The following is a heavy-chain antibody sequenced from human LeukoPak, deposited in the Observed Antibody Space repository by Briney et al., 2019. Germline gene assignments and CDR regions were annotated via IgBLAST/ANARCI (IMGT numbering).Heavy chain of an antibody. V-gene: IGHV1-2*02. Sequence: ASVKVSCTASRYTFTGYYMDWVRQAPAQGLQWMGWINPNSGGTDYAQKFQGRVTMTRDTSISIAYMELSRLRSDDTAVYYCARKLVVVGAHYGMDVWGQGTTVTVSS. CDR2: INPNSGGT. CDR3: ARKLVVVGAHYGMDV. J-gene: IGHJ6*02. CDR1: RYTFTGYY. D-gene: IGHD2-15*01.